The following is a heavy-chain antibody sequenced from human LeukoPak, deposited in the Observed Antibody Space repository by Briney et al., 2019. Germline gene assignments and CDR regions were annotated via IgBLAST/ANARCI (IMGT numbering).Heavy chain of an antibody. D-gene: IGHD3-10*01. Sequence: PGGSLRLSCTASGFTFKNYGFHWVRQTPNKGLEWVAVIWYNGDNKYYPDSVKDRFTISRDNSKNTVYLQMNSLRDEDTAIYYCARDGLRAAKTMGLWFDSWGQGTLVTVSS. CDR1: GFTFKNYG. J-gene: IGHJ5*01. V-gene: IGHV3-33*01. CDR2: IWYNGDNK. CDR3: ARDGLRAAKTMGLWFDS.